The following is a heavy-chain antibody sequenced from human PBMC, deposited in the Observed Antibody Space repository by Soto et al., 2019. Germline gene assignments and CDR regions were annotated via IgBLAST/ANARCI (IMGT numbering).Heavy chain of an antibody. J-gene: IGHJ4*02. CDR3: ARGPGGPDGPGDY. CDR1: GYTFTSYA. D-gene: IGHD2-15*01. CDR2: INAGNGNT. Sequence: QVQLVQSGAELKKPGASVKVSCKASGYTFTSYAMHWVRKAPGQRLEWMGWINAGNGNTKYSQKFQGRVTITRDTSASTAYMELSSLRSEDTAVYYCARGPGGPDGPGDYWGQGTLVTVSS. V-gene: IGHV1-3*01.